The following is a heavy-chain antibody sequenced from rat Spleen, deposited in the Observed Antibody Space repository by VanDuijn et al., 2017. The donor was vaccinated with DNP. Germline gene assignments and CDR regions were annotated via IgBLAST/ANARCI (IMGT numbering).Heavy chain of an antibody. D-gene: IGHD4-4*01. V-gene: IGHV3-1*01. CDR3: ARHGEIRGSFDY. CDR2: ISYSGST. J-gene: IGHJ2*01. Sequence: EVQLQESGPGLVKPSQSLSLTCSVTGYSITSNYWGLIRTFPGNKMEWIGHISYSGSTSYNPSLKSRISITRDTSNNQFFLQLNSVTTEDTATYYCARHGEIRGSFDYWGHGVMVTVSS. CDR1: GYSITSNY.